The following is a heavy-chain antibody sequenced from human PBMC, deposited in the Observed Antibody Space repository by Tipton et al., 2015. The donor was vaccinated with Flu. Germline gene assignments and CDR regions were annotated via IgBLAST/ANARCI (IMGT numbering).Heavy chain of an antibody. V-gene: IGHV4-59*12. CDR2: IYNNAYT. CDR1: GGSIGSFY. CDR3: VRDPSLGMPDYFDH. J-gene: IGHJ4*02. D-gene: IGHD2-2*01. Sequence: TLSLTCTVSGGSIGSFYWNWIRQPPGKGLGWIGYIYNNAYTKYNPSLKSRVTISVDTSKKQFSLQVRSVTAADTAVYYCVRDPSLGMPDYFDHWGQGTLVTASS.